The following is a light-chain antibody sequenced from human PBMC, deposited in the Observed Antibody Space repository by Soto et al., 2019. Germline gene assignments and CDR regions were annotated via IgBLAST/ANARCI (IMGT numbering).Light chain of an antibody. CDR2: GAS. V-gene: IGKV3-20*01. CDR1: QNVRTF. CDR3: QQYGSSGT. Sequence: EVVLTHSPATLSLSPGERATLSCSSSQNVRTFLDWYQQKPGQAPRLLIYGASNRATGIPDRFSGSGSGTDFTLTISRLEPEDFAVYYCQQYGSSGTFGQGTKVDIK. J-gene: IGKJ1*01.